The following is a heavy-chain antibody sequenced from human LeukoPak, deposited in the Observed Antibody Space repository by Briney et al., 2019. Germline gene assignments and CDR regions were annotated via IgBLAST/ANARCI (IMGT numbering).Heavy chain of an antibody. Sequence: GGSLRLSCAASGFTFSSYSMNWVRQAPGKGLEWVSSISSSSSYIYYADSVRGRFTISRDNAKNSLYLQMNSLRAEDTAVYYCARDREQWLIDYWGQGTLVTVSS. CDR1: GFTFSSYS. J-gene: IGHJ4*02. CDR2: ISSSSSYI. D-gene: IGHD6-19*01. CDR3: ARDREQWLIDY. V-gene: IGHV3-21*01.